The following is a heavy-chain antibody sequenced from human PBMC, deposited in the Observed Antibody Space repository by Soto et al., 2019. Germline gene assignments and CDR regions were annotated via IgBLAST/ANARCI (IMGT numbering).Heavy chain of an antibody. Sequence: EVQLLESGGGLVQPGGSLRRSCGASGFTFSTYTMSWVRQGPGKGLEWVSGISSSGGSTVYADSVKGRFTISRDNSKNTLYLQMNSLRAEDTAVYYCAKGWGDYWGQGTPVTVSS. CDR3: AKGWGDY. D-gene: IGHD7-27*01. V-gene: IGHV3-23*01. J-gene: IGHJ4*02. CDR1: GFTFSTYT. CDR2: ISSSGGST.